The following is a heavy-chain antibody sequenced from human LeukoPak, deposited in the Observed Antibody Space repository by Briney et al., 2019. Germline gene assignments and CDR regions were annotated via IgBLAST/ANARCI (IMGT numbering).Heavy chain of an antibody. J-gene: IGHJ6*03. CDR3: ARDQSSSWYYLGDYYYYMDV. CDR1: GFTFSSYW. V-gene: IGHV3-74*01. CDR2: INTDGSST. Sequence: PGGSLRLSCAASGFTFSSYWMHWVRQAPGKGLVWVSRINTDGSSTSYADSVKGRFTISRDNAKNTLYLQMNSLRAEDTAVYYCARDQSSSWYYLGDYYYYMDVWGKGTTVTVSS. D-gene: IGHD6-13*01.